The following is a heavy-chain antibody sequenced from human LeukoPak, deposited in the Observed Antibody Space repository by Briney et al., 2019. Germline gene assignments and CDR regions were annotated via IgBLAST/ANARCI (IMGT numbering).Heavy chain of an antibody. Sequence: MPSETLSLTCTVSGYSISSGYYWGWIRQPPGKGLEWIGSIYHSGSTYYNPSLKSRVTISVDTSKNQFSLKLSSVTAADTAVYFCARGPYSYDSSGAFDIWGQGTMVTVSS. V-gene: IGHV4-38-2*02. J-gene: IGHJ3*02. D-gene: IGHD3-22*01. CDR3: ARGPYSYDSSGAFDI. CDR1: GYSISSGYY. CDR2: IYHSGST.